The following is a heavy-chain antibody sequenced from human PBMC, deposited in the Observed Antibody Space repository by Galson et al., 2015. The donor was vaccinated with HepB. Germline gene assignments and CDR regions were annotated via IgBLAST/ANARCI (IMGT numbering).Heavy chain of an antibody. CDR1: GDSVSSNSVA. Sequence: CAISGDSVSSNSVARNWIRQSPSRGLEWLGRTYYRSKWYSDYAVSVKSRITITPDTSKNQFSLQLNSVTPEDTAVYYCARGYRYSFDYWGQGALVTVSS. CDR2: TYYRSKWYS. V-gene: IGHV6-1*01. CDR3: ARGYRYSFDY. D-gene: IGHD2-2*02. J-gene: IGHJ4*02.